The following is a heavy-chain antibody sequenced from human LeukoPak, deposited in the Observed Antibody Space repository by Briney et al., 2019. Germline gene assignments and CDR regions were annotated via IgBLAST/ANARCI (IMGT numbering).Heavy chain of an antibody. D-gene: IGHD2-8*01. CDR1: GYSFITYW. CDR2: IYPGDSDT. V-gene: IGHV5-51*01. J-gene: IGHJ4*02. CDR3: ARQVNGGNFDY. Sequence: GESLQISCKASGYSFITYWIGWVRQMPGKGLEWMGIIYPGDSDTRYSPSFQGQVTFSVDKSISTAYLQWSSLEASDTAIYYCARQVNGGNFDYWGQGTLVTISS.